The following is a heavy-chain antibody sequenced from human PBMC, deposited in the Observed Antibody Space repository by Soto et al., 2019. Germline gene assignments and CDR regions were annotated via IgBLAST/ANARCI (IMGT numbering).Heavy chain of an antibody. J-gene: IGHJ4*02. CDR3: ARDTSGVPAHPGPFDY. CDR2: NNPSGGST. CDR1: GYTFTSYY. Sequence: ASVKVSCKASGYTFTSYYMHWVRQAPGQGLEWMGINNPSGGSTSYAQKFKGRVTITRDTSTSTVYIELNSLRTEDTAVYYCARDTSGVPAHPGPFDYWGQGTPVTVSS. V-gene: IGHV1-46*03. D-gene: IGHD2-2*01.